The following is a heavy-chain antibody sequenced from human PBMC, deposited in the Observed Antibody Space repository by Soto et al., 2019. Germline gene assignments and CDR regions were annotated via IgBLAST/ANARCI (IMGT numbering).Heavy chain of an antibody. D-gene: IGHD2-2*01. J-gene: IGHJ6*02. V-gene: IGHV3-23*01. CDR1: GFNFNAYV. Sequence: GGSLRLSCAASGFNFNAYVMNWVRQAPGKGLEWVSIISFTGDSRYYADSVKDRFTISRDNSQNTLYLQMNSLRAEDTAVYYCAKKSCSSPGCPYGMDVWGQGTTVTVYS. CDR3: AKKSCSSPGCPYGMDV. CDR2: ISFTGDSR.